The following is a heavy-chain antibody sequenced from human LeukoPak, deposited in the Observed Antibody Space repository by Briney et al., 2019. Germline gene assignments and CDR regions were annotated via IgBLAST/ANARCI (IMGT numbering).Heavy chain of an antibody. CDR1: GYTFTGYY. V-gene: IGHV1-2*02. D-gene: IGHD6-19*01. Sequence: ASVKVSCKASGYTFTGYYMHWVRQAPGQGLEWMGWINPNSGGTNYAQKFQGRATMTRDTSISTAYMELSRLRSDDTAVYYCARVIAVAGTFSYYYGMDVWGQGTTVTVSS. CDR2: INPNSGGT. CDR3: ARVIAVAGTFSYYYGMDV. J-gene: IGHJ6*02.